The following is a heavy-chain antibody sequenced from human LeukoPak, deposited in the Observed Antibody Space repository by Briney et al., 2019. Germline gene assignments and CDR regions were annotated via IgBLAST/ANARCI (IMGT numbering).Heavy chain of an antibody. V-gene: IGHV4-59*01. D-gene: IGHD4-17*01. CDR3: ASHGGGDYYFDY. CDR1: GGSISSYY. J-gene: IGHJ4*02. CDR2: IYYSGST. Sequence: VKPSETLSLTCTVSGGSISSYYWSWIRQPPGTGLEWIGYIYYSGSTNYNPSLKSRVTISVDTSKNQFSLKLSSVTAAGTAVYYCASHGGGDYYFDYWGQGTLVTVSS.